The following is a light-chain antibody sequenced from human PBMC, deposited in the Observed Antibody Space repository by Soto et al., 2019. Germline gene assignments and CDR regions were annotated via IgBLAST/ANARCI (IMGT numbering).Light chain of an antibody. Sequence: EIVLTQSPATLSLSPGERATFSGKASQSVGTSLAWFQQKPGQAPRLLIYDASVRATGIPARFSGSGSGTDFTLTISRLQPEDIAMYYCQQSSNWPPWTFGRGTRVEI. J-gene: IGKJ1*01. V-gene: IGKV3-11*01. CDR3: QQSSNWPPWT. CDR1: QSVGTS. CDR2: DAS.